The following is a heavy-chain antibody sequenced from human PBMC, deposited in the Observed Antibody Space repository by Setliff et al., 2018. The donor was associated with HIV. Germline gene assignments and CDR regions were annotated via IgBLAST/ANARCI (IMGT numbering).Heavy chain of an antibody. D-gene: IGHD6-19*01. J-gene: IGHJ4*02. CDR3: AKNEKAVAGRFDC. CDR2: ISWNRGNI. V-gene: IGHV3-9*01. Sequence: LRLSCAASGFSFDDYAMHWVRQAPGKGLEWVSGISWNRGNIGYADSVKGRFTISRDNAKNSLYLRMNSLRAEDTALYYCAKNEKAVAGRFDCWGQGTLVTVSS. CDR1: GFSFDDYA.